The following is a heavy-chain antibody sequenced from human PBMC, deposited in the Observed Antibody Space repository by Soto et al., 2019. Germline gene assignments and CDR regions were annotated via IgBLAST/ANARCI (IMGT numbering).Heavy chain of an antibody. CDR2: ISAGGNTK. D-gene: IGHD2-21*01. V-gene: IGHV3-30*18. Sequence: QVQLVESGGGVVQPGTSLRLACEASGFTLSNIGMQWVRQAPGKGLEWVAVISAGGNTKYYAGSVKGRFTISRDNFKNPLVLQMNSLRTEDTAVYYCAKESGGERYAAYFDLWGQGTRVTVSS. J-gene: IGHJ4*02. CDR3: AKESGGERYAAYFDL. CDR1: GFTLSNIG.